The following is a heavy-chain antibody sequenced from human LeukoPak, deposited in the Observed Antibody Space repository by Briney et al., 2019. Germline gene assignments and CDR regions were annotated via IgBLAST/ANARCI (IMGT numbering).Heavy chain of an antibody. J-gene: IGHJ4*02. Sequence: GGSLRLSCAASGFTFSSYGMHWVRQAPGRGLEWVAVIWYDGSNKYYADSVKGRFTISRDNSKNTLYLQMNSLRAEDTAVYCCARGPDYDILTGYPYDFDYWGQGTLVTVSS. CDR1: GFTFSSYG. V-gene: IGHV3-33*01. D-gene: IGHD3-9*01. CDR2: IWYDGSNK. CDR3: ARGPDYDILTGYPYDFDY.